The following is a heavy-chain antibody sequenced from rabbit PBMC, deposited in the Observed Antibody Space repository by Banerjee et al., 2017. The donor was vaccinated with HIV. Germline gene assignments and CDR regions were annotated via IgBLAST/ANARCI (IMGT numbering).Heavy chain of an antibody. CDR3: ARAGNSDWGGAFNF. D-gene: IGHD4-1*01. CDR2: FYSGDGST. V-gene: IGHV1S47*01. CDR1: GIDFSSYW. J-gene: IGHJ4*01. Sequence: QEQLVESGGGLVQPEGSLTLTCKASGIDFSSYWICWVRQSPGKGLEWIACFYSGDGSTYYASWVNGRFSISRSTSLNTVTLQMTSLTAADTATYFCARAGNSDWGGAFNFWGPGTLVTVS.